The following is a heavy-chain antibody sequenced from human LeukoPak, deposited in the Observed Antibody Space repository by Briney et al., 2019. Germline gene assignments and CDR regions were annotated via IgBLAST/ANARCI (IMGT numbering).Heavy chain of an antibody. CDR1: GYTFTNYA. V-gene: IGHV1-3*01. CDR2: INAGNGNT. J-gene: IGHJ6*02. Sequence: ASVKVSCKASGYTFTNYAMHWVRQAPGQRPEWMGWINAGNGNTKYSQKFQGRVTITRDTSASTAYMELSSLRSEDTAVYYCARDGYTRGMDVWGQGTTVTVSS. D-gene: IGHD5-24*01. CDR3: ARDGYTRGMDV.